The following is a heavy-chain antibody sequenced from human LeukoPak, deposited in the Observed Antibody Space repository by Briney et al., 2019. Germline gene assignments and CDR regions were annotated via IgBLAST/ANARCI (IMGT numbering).Heavy chain of an antibody. CDR2: ISGSGGST. CDR3: AKCNSEDYYGSY. D-gene: IGHD3-10*01. Sequence: GGSLRLSCAASGFTFSSYAMSWVRQAPGKGLEWVSAISGSGGSTYYPDSVKGRCTISRDNSKNTLYLQMNSLRAEDTAVYYCAKCNSEDYYGSYWGQGTLVTVSS. CDR1: GFTFSSYA. J-gene: IGHJ4*02. V-gene: IGHV3-23*01.